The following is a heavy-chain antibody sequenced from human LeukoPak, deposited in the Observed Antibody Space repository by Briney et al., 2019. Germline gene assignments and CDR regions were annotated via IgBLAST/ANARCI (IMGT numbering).Heavy chain of an antibody. Sequence: GGSLRLSCAASGFTVSSNYMSWVRQAPGKGLEWVSVIYSGGSTYYADSVKGRFTISRDNSKNTLYLQMNSLRAEDTAVYYCARESANCTNAVCYTEDYFDYWGQGSLVTVSS. CDR1: GFTVSSNY. V-gene: IGHV3-66*02. J-gene: IGHJ4*02. D-gene: IGHD2-8*01. CDR3: ARESANCTNAVCYTEDYFDY. CDR2: IYSGGST.